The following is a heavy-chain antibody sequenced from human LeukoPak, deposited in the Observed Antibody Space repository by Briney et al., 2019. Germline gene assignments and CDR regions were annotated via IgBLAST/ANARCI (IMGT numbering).Heavy chain of an antibody. D-gene: IGHD1-26*01. J-gene: IGHJ5*02. CDR3: ARKRGWELPQTDWFDP. CDR1: GFTFSSYA. CDR2: ISYDGSNK. V-gene: IGHV3-30-3*01. Sequence: PGRSLRLSCAASGFTFSSYAMHWVRQAPGKGLEWVAVISYDGSNKYYADSVKGRFTISRDNSKNTLYLQMNSLRAEDTAVYYCARKRGWELPQTDWFDPWGQGTLVTVSS.